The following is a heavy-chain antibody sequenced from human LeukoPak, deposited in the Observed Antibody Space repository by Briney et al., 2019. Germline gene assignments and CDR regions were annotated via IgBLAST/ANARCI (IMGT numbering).Heavy chain of an antibody. CDR1: GGSFSGYY. CDR2: INHSGST. CDR3: ARHSGGTYYVNFDP. J-gene: IGHJ5*02. D-gene: IGHD1-26*01. Sequence: SETLSLTCAVYGGSFSGYYWSWIRQPPGKGLECIGEINHSGSTNYNPSLKSRGTISVDTSKNQFSLKLSSVTAADTAVYYCARHSGGTYYVNFDPWGQGTLVTVSS. V-gene: IGHV4-34*01.